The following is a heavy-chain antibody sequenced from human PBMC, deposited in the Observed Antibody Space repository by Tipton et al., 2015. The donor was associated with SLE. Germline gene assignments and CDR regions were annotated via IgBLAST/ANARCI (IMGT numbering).Heavy chain of an antibody. J-gene: IGHJ4*02. Sequence: TLSLTCTVSGGSISSYYWSWIRQPPGKGLEWIGYIYYSRSTNYNPSLKSRVTISVDTSKNQFSLKLSSVTAADTAVYYCARGGGTPYYFDYWGQGTLVTVSS. D-gene: IGHD1-26*01. V-gene: IGHV4-59*01. CDR1: GGSISSYY. CDR2: IYYSRST. CDR3: ARGGGTPYYFDY.